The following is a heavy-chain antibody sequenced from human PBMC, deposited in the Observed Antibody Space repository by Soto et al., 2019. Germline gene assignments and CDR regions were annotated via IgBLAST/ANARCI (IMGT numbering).Heavy chain of an antibody. Sequence: SETLSLTCTVSGGSISSYYWSWIRQPPGKGLEWIGYFYYSGSTNYNPSLKSRVTISVDTSKNQFSLKLSSVTAAGTAVYYCARGTLTSYFDYWGQGTLVTVSS. V-gene: IGHV4-59*01. CDR1: GGSISSYY. J-gene: IGHJ4*02. CDR2: FYYSGST. CDR3: ARGTLTSYFDY.